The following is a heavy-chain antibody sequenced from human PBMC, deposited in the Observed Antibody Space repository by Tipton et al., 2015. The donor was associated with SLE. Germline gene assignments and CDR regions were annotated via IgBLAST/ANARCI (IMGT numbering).Heavy chain of an antibody. CDR2: ISGSGGST. CDR1: GFTFSSYE. CDR3: AKGATVTTRRPFDY. J-gene: IGHJ4*02. Sequence: SLRLSCAASGFTFSSYEMNWVRQAPGKGLEWVSAISGSGGSTYYADSVKGRFTFSRDDSKNTLYLQMTSLRAEDTAVYYCAKGATVTTRRPFDYWGQGTLVTVSS. V-gene: IGHV3-23*01. D-gene: IGHD4-11*01.